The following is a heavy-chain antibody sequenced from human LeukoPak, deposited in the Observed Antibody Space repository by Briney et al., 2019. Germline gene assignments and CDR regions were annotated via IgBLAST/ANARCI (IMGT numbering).Heavy chain of an antibody. V-gene: IGHV1-18*01. CDR3: ARDSGTYSYFDY. J-gene: IGHJ4*02. CDR2: ISAYNGDT. Sequence: ASVKVSCKASGYTFSNSGISWVRQAPGQGLAWMGWISAYNGDTNYAQKFQGRVTMTTDTSTSTAYMELRSQRSDDTAVYYCARDSGTYSYFDYWGQGTLVTVSS. CDR1: GYTFSNSG. D-gene: IGHD1-26*01.